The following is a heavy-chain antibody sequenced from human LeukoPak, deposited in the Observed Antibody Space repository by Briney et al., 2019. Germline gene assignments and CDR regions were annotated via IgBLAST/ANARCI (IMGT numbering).Heavy chain of an antibody. CDR1: GGSISSYY. D-gene: IGHD6-6*01. V-gene: IGHV4-59*01. CDR2: IYYSGST. CDR3: AREGYSSSSGNAFDI. Sequence: SETLSLTCTVSGGSISSYYWSWIRQPPGKGLEWIGYIYYSGSTNYNPSLKSRVTISVDTSKNQFSLKLGSVTAADTAVYYCAREGYSSSSGNAFDIWGQGTMVTVSS. J-gene: IGHJ3*02.